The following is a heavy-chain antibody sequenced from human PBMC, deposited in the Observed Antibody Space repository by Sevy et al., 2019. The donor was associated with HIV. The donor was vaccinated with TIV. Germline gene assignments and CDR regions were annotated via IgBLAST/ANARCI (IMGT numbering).Heavy chain of an antibody. J-gene: IGHJ4*02. CDR2: IYYSGST. CDR3: AREDYYDSSGYYYDY. D-gene: IGHD3-22*01. V-gene: IGHV4-39*02. CDR1: GGSISSSSYY. Sequence: SETLSLTCTVSGGSISSSSYYWGWIRQPPGKGLEWIGSIYYSGSTYYNPSLKSRVTISVDTSKNQFSLKLSSVTAADTAVYYCAREDYYDSSGYYYDYWGQRTLVTVSS.